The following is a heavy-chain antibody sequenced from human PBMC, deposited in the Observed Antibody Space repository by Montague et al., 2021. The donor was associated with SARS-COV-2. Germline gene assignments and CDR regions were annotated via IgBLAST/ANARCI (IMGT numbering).Heavy chain of an antibody. CDR2: IYTSGRT. D-gene: IGHD6-13*01. J-gene: IGHJ4*02. CDR3: ARGAGVGSRWWLGFDY. Sequence: TLSLTCTVSGGSISRGSNYWSWIRQPAGKGLEWIGRIYTSGRTNYNPSLKSRVTISVDTSKNQFSLKLSSVSAADTAAYYCARGAGVGSRWWLGFDYWGQGTLVTVSS. CDR1: GGSISRGSNY. V-gene: IGHV4-61*02.